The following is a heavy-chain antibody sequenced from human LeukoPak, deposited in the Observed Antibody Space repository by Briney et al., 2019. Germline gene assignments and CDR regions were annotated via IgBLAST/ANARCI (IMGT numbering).Heavy chain of an antibody. CDR3: AKDLIRSGSTSWFDP. J-gene: IGHJ5*02. V-gene: IGHV3-23*01. D-gene: IGHD2-2*01. CDR2: ISENGGAA. Sequence: GSLRLSCAASGFTFTNYVMGWVRQAQGKGLEWVSAISENGGAADYADSVRGRFTISRDNSKNTLYLQMNSLRAEDTAVYYCAKDLIRSGSTSWFDPWGQGTLVTVSS. CDR1: GFTFTNYV.